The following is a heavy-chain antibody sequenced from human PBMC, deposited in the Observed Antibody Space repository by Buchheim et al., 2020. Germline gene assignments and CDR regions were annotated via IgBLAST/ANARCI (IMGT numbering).Heavy chain of an antibody. V-gene: IGHV1-69*02. CDR1: GGTFSSYT. CDR3: ATAPGIAVAGRDY. Sequence: QVQLVQSGAEVKKPGSSVKFSCKASGGTFSSYTISWVRQAPGQGLEWMGRIIPILGISNYAPKFQGRVTITADTSTSTAYMELSKLRSEDTAVYYCATAPGIAVAGRDYWGQGNL. CDR2: IIPILGIS. D-gene: IGHD6-19*01. J-gene: IGHJ4*02.